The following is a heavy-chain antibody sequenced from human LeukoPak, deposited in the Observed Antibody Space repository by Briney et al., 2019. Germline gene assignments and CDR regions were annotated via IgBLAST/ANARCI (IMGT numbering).Heavy chain of an antibody. Sequence: PSGTLSLTCAVYGGSISSSNWWSWVRQPPGKGLEWIGEIYHSGSTNYNPSLKSRVTISVDKSKNQFSLKLSSVTAADTAVYYCASAVLLAYCGGDCYATWFDPWGQGTLVTVSS. J-gene: IGHJ5*02. CDR3: ASAVLLAYCGGDCYATWFDP. D-gene: IGHD2-21*02. CDR1: GGSISSSNW. CDR2: IYHSGST. V-gene: IGHV4-4*02.